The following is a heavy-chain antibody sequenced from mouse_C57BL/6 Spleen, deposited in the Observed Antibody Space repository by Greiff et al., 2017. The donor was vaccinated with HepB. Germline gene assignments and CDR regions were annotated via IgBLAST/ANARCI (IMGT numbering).Heavy chain of an antibody. CDR2: IYPGDGDT. J-gene: IGHJ2*01. CDR1: GYAFSSSW. D-gene: IGHD2-5*01. V-gene: IGHV1-82*01. Sequence: QVQLQQSGPELVKPGASVKISCKASGYAFSSSWMNWVKQRPGKGLEWIGRIYPGDGDTNYNGKFKGKATLTADKSSSTAYMQLSSLTSEDSAVYFCARARNSNFDYWGQGTTLTVSS. CDR3: ARARNSNFDY.